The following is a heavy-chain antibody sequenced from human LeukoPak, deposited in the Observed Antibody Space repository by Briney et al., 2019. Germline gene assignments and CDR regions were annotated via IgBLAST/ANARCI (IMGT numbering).Heavy chain of an antibody. CDR1: GFTFSSYA. V-gene: IGHV3-23*01. D-gene: IGHD6-19*01. Sequence: GGSLRLSCAASGFTFSSYAMSWVRQAPGEGLEWVSAISGSGGSTYYADSVKGRFTISRDNSKNTLYLQMNSLRAEDTAVYYCAKDTVAGTGTGLFDYWGQGTLVTVSS. CDR2: ISGSGGST. CDR3: AKDTVAGTGTGLFDY. J-gene: IGHJ4*02.